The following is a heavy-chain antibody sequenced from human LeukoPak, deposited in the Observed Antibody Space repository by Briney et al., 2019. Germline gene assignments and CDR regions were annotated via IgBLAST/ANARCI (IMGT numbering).Heavy chain of an antibody. V-gene: IGHV1-46*01. CDR2: INPSGGST. D-gene: IGHD6-13*01. CDR1: GYTFTSYY. CDR3: ARSPIAAADWFDP. J-gene: IGHJ5*02. Sequence: ASVKVSCKASGYTFTSYYMHWVRQAPGQGLEWMGIINPSGGSTSYAQKFQGRVTMTRDTSTSTVYMELSSLRFEDTAVYYCARSPIAAADWFDPWGQGTLVTVSS.